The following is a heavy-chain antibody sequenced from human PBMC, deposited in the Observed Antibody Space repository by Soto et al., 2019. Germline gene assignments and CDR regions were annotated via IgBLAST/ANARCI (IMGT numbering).Heavy chain of an antibody. J-gene: IGHJ4*02. Sequence: KVSLKASCFTLFRHCISWVGHGPRQRVERMGWISAYNGNTNYAQKLQGRVTMTTDTSTSTAYMELRSLRSDDTAVYYCARDHYGDYGRTKARPYYFDYWGQGTPVTVSS. CDR3: ARDHYGDYGRTKARPYYFDY. D-gene: IGHD4-17*01. CDR1: CFTLFRHC. V-gene: IGHV1-18*01. CDR2: ISAYNGNT.